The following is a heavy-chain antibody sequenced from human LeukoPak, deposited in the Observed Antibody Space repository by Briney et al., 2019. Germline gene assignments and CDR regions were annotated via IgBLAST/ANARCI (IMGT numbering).Heavy chain of an antibody. CDR3: ARGGGGYNWFDP. D-gene: IGHD2-15*01. V-gene: IGHV4-59*02. CDR1: GGSVSRYY. CDR2: IYYSGST. J-gene: IGHJ5*02. Sequence: SETLSLTCTVFGGSVSRYYCRWIRQPPGEVLEWIGYIYYSGSTNYNPSLKSRVTVSVDTSKNQFSLKLSSVTAADTAVYYCARGGGGYNWFDPWGQGTLVTVSS.